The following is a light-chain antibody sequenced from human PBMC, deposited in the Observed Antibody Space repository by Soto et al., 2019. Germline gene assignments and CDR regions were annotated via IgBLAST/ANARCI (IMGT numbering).Light chain of an antibody. CDR3: QQYGSSSWT. V-gene: IGKV3-20*01. J-gene: IGKJ1*01. Sequence: EIVLTQSPGTLSLSPGERATLSCRASQSVSSSYLAWYQQNPGQPPRLVMYATSSRTTGIQARFSGSGSGTDLTLTISRLEPEDIAVYYCQQYGSSSWTFGQGTKVDIK. CDR2: ATS. CDR1: QSVSSSY.